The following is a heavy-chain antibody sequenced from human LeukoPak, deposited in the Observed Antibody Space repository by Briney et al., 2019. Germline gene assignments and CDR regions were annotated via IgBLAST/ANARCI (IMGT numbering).Heavy chain of an antibody. V-gene: IGHV1-8*01. CDR1: GYTFTSYD. Sequence: ASVKVSCEASGYTFTSYDINWVRQATGQGIEWMGWMNPNSGNTGYAQKFQGRVTMTRNTSISTAYMELSSLRSEDTAVYYCARVSRNSYGYSVYYFDYWGQGTLVTVSS. CDR2: MNPNSGNT. D-gene: IGHD5-18*01. CDR3: ARVSRNSYGYSVYYFDY. J-gene: IGHJ4*02.